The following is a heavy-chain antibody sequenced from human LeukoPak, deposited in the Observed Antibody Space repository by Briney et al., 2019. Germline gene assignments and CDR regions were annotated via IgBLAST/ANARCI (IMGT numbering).Heavy chain of an antibody. Sequence: GGSLRLSCAASGFTFDDYGMRWVRQAPGKGLASVSGINWNGGSTGYADSVKGRFTISRDNAKNSLYLQMNSLRAEDTALYYCARSVAASRDYWGQGTLVTVSS. CDR1: GFTFDDYG. D-gene: IGHD2-15*01. V-gene: IGHV3-20*04. CDR2: INWNGGST. J-gene: IGHJ4*02. CDR3: ARSVAASRDY.